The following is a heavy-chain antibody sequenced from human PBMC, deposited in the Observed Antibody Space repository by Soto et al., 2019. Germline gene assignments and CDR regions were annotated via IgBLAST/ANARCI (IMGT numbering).Heavy chain of an antibody. Sequence: GASVKVSCKASGYTFTSYYMHWVRQAPGQGLEWMGIINPSGGSTSYAQKFQGRVTMTRDTSTSTVYMELSSLRSEDTAVYYCAALSFNVFGELLYPLDYWGQGTLVTVSS. D-gene: IGHD3-10*02. CDR2: INPSGGST. CDR1: GYTFTSYY. CDR3: AALSFNVFGELLYPLDY. V-gene: IGHV1-46*01. J-gene: IGHJ4*02.